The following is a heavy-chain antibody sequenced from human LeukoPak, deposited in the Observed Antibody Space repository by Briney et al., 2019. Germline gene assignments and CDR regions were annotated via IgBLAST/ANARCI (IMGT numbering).Heavy chain of an antibody. Sequence: SETLSLTCTVSGGSISSFYWSWIRQPAGKGLEWIGRIYTSGSTNYNPSLKSRVTMSVDTSKNQFSLKLSSVTAADTAVYYCARDREVRGANHYYYYYYMDVWGKGTTVTVSS. V-gene: IGHV4-4*07. CDR1: GGSISSFY. D-gene: IGHD3-10*01. CDR2: IYTSGST. CDR3: ARDREVRGANHYYYYYYMDV. J-gene: IGHJ6*03.